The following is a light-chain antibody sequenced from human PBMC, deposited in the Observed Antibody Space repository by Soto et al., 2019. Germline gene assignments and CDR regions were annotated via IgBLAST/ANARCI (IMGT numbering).Light chain of an antibody. CDR1: QSVSSY. Sequence: ENVLTQSPATLSLSPGERATLSCRASQSVSSYLAWYQQKPGQAPRLLIDDASNMATGISARFSGSGSGTDFTFTISSLEPEDFAVYYCQQRSNWPRALTFGGGTKVEIK. V-gene: IGKV3-11*01. J-gene: IGKJ4*01. CDR2: DAS. CDR3: QQRSNWPRALT.